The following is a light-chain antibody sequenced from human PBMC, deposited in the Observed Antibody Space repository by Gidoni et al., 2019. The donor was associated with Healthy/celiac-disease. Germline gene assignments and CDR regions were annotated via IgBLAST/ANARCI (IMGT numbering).Light chain of an antibody. J-gene: IGLJ3*02. CDR3: QTWCTGISWV. Sequence: QLVLTQSPSASASLGASVTLTCTLSSGHSSYAIAWHQQQPEKGPRYLMKLNSDGSHSKGDGIPDRFSGSSSGAERYLTISSLQSEDEADYYCQTWCTGISWVFGGGTKLTVL. CDR1: SGHSSYA. V-gene: IGLV4-69*01. CDR2: LNSDGSH.